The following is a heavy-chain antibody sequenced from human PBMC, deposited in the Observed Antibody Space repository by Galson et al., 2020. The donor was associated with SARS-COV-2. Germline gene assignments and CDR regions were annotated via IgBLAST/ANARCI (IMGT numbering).Heavy chain of an antibody. CDR2: ISTSSSYT. CDR1: GLPFSTYS. CDR3: ARDDGIRGYYYGRLYYGMDV. D-gene: IGHD5-18*01. Sequence: NSGGSLRLSCAASGLPFSTYSMNWVRLAPGKGLEWVSSISTSSSYTYYVDSVKGRFSISRDNPRNSLYLQMNSLRAEDTAVYYGARDDGIRGYYYGRLYYGMDVWGQGTTVTVSS. J-gene: IGHJ6*02. V-gene: IGHV3-21*01.